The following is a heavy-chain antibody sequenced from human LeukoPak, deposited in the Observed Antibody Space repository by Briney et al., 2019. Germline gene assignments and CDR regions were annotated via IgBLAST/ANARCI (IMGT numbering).Heavy chain of an antibody. CDR2: ISPNSGGT. Sequence: ASVKVSCKASGYTFTGYYMHWVRQAPGQGLEWMGWISPNSGGTNYAQKFQGRVTMTRDTSISTAYMELSSLRSDDTAVYYCARGAYIVGTTAFDYWGQGTLVTVSS. J-gene: IGHJ4*02. D-gene: IGHD1-26*01. CDR3: ARGAYIVGTTAFDY. V-gene: IGHV1-2*02. CDR1: GYTFTGYY.